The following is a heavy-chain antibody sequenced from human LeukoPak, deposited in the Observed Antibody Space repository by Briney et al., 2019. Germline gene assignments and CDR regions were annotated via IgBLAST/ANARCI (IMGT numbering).Heavy chain of an antibody. CDR1: GGSFSGYY. V-gene: IGHV4-34*01. CDR2: INHSGST. Sequence: PSETLSLTCAVYGGSFSGYYWSWIRQPPGKGLEWIGEINHSGSTNYNPSLKSRVTISVDTSKNQFSLKLSSVTAADTAVYYCARLLNYYGSGSYIMAGSKPPAAFDIWGQGTMVTVSS. CDR3: ARLLNYYGSGSYIMAGSKPPAAFDI. D-gene: IGHD3-10*01. J-gene: IGHJ3*02.